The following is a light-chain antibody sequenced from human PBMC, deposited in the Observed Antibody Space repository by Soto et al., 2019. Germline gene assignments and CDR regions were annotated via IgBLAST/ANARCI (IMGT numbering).Light chain of an antibody. V-gene: IGKV1-33*01. CDR2: DSS. CDR3: QQFDNLPFT. CDR1: QDTNNY. Sequence: DIQMTQSPSSLSASVGDRVTIICQASQDTNNYLNWYQQKPGKAPKLLIYDSSNLEIGVPSRFSGSGYGTRFSFTISSLQPEDIATYYCQQFDNLPFTFGQGTRLEIK. J-gene: IGKJ5*01.